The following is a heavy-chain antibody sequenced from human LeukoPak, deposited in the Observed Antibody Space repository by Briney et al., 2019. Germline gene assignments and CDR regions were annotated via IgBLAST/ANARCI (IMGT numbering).Heavy chain of an antibody. CDR2: INHSGST. J-gene: IGHJ4*02. D-gene: IGHD4-11*01. CDR3: ARAPRPPYSNYARYYFDY. CDR1: GGSFSGYY. Sequence: SETLSLTCAVYGGSFSGYYWNWIRQPPGKGLEWIGEINHSGSTNYNPSLKSRVTISVDTSKNQFSLKPSSVTAADTAVYYCARAPRPPYSNYARYYFDYWGQGTLVTVSS. V-gene: IGHV4-34*01.